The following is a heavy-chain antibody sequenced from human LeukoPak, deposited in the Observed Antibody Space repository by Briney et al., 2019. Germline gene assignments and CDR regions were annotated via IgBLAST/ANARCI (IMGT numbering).Heavy chain of an antibody. V-gene: IGHV4-61*02. D-gene: IGHD7-27*01. J-gene: IGHJ4*02. CDR2: IYTSGST. Sequence: SETLSLTCTVSGGSISSGSYYWSWIRQPAGKGLEWIGRIYTSGSTNYNPSLKSRVTISVDTSKNQFSLKLSSVTAADTAVYYCANLRESLWVPEFDYWGQGTLVTVSS. CDR3: ANLRESLWVPEFDY. CDR1: GGSISSGSYY.